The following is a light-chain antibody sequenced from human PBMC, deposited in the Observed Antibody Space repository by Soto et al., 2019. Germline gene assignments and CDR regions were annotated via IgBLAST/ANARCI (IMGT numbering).Light chain of an antibody. J-gene: IGKJ2*01. Sequence: AIRMTQPPSSFSASTGDRVTITCRASQGISSYLAWYQQKPGKAPKLLIYAASTLQSGVPSRFSGSGSGTDYTHTISCLQSEDFATYSYQQYYSYHTFGQGTKLEIK. V-gene: IGKV1-8*01. CDR2: AAS. CDR1: QGISSY. CDR3: QQYYSYHT.